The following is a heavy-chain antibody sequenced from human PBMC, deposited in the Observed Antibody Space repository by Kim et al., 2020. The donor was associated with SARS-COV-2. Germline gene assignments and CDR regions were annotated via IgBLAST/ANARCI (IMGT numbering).Heavy chain of an antibody. CDR3: ARVDRGSGDRFDS. Sequence: YNPSLKSLVTTSMDTSKNQFSLKLSSVTAADTAVYYCARVDRGSGDRFDSWGQGTLVTVSS. J-gene: IGHJ4*02. V-gene: IGHV4-31*01. D-gene: IGHD2-21*02.